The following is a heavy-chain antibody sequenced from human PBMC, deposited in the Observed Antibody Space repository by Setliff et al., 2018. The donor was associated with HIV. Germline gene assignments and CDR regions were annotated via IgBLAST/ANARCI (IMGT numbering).Heavy chain of an antibody. Sequence: PSETLSLTCAVSGFSINSGYSWDWIRQSPGKGLEWIGALYNSGSTYYNPSLKSRVTISVDTSKNHFSLKLTSVTAADTAVYYCATGITMAPDYWGQGSLVTVSS. CDR3: ATGITMAPDY. D-gene: IGHD6-19*01. J-gene: IGHJ4*02. CDR2: LYNSGST. CDR1: GFSINSGYS. V-gene: IGHV4-38-2*01.